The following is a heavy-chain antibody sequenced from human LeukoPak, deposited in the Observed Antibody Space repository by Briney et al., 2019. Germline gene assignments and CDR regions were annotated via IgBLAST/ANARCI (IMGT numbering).Heavy chain of an antibody. CDR3: ATGGPYSSSWPRSY. CDR2: ISSSSSYI. CDR1: GFTFSSYS. V-gene: IGHV3-21*01. D-gene: IGHD6-13*01. J-gene: IGHJ4*02. Sequence: GGSLRLSCAASGFTFSSYSMNWVRQAPGKGLEWVSSISSSSSYIYYADSVKGRFTISRDNAKNSMYLQMNSLRAEDTAVYYCATGGPYSSSWPRSYWGQGTLVTVSS.